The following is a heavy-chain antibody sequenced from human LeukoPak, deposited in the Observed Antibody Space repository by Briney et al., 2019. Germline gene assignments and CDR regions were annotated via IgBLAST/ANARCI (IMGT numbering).Heavy chain of an antibody. V-gene: IGHV4-4*07. D-gene: IGHD5-18*01. J-gene: IGHJ6*03. CDR1: GGSISPYY. Sequence: SETLSLTCTVSGGSISPYYWTWIRQSAGKGLEFIGRIHSGGTTNYNPSLASRVSLSVDTFNNQVSLRLSSVTAADTAVYYCARDSPHGYTLGHYYYFMDVWGKGTTVTVS. CDR3: ARDSPHGYTLGHYYYFMDV. CDR2: IHSGGTT.